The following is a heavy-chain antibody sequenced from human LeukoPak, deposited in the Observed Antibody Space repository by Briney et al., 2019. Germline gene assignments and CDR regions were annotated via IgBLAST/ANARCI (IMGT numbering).Heavy chain of an antibody. J-gene: IGHJ4*02. CDR2: ISSSSSYI. CDR3: ARSLTTSSGSFDY. CDR1: GFTLSSYS. D-gene: IGHD4-17*01. V-gene: IGHV3-21*01. Sequence: GGSLRLSCAASGFTLSSYSMTWVRQAPGKGLEWVSSISSSSSYIYYADSVKGRFTISRDNAKNSLYLQMNSLRAEDTAVYYCARSLTTSSGSFDYWGQGTLVTVSS.